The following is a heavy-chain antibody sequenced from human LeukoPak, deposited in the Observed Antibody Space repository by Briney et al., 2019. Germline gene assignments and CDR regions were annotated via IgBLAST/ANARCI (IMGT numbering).Heavy chain of an antibody. CDR1: GFTFSDYY. J-gene: IGHJ4*02. Sequence: GGSLRLSCAASGFTFSDYYMSWIRQAPGKGLEWVSYISSSGSTIYYADSVKGRFTISRDNAKNSLYLQMNSLRAEDTAVYYCARDRHYDSSGYYGLWGQGTLVTVSS. CDR2: ISSSGSTI. V-gene: IGHV3-11*04. D-gene: IGHD3-22*01. CDR3: ARDRHYDSSGYYGL.